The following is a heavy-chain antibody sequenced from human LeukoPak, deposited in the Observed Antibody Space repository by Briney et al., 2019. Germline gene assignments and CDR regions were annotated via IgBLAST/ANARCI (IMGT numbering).Heavy chain of an antibody. V-gene: IGHV1-18*01. CDR3: ARAGETIFGAPNWFDP. Sequence: GASVKVSCKASGYTFTSYAMHWVRQAPGQRLEWMGWISAYNGNTSYAQKLQGRVTMTTDTSTSTAYMELRSLRSDDTAVYYCARAGETIFGAPNWFDPWGQGTLVTVSS. J-gene: IGHJ5*02. CDR2: ISAYNGNT. CDR1: GYTFTSYA. D-gene: IGHD3-3*01.